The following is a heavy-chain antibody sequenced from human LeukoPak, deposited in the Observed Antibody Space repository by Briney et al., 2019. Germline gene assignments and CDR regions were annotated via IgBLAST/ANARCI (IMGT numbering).Heavy chain of an antibody. CDR2: IYYSGST. Sequence: PSETLSLTCTVSGGSVSSHYWSWIRQPPGKGLEWIGYIYYSGSTEYNPSLKSRVTISVDTSKNQLSLRLSSVTAADTAVYYCARGPYGYPDYWGQGTLVTVSS. CDR3: ARGPYGYPDY. V-gene: IGHV4-59*02. J-gene: IGHJ4*02. D-gene: IGHD5-18*01. CDR1: GGSVSSHY.